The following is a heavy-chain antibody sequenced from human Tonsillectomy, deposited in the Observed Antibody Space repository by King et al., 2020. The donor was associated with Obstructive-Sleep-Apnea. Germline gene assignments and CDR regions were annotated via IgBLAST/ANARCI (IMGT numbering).Heavy chain of an antibody. CDR3: ARGKSNPDY. CDR1: GGSISSYY. CDR2: IYYSGST. V-gene: IGHV4-59*01. J-gene: IGHJ4*02. Sequence: QLQESGPGLVKPSETLFLTCTVSGGSISSYYWSWIRQPPGKGLEWVGFIYYSGSTNYTPPLKSRVTISVDTSKNQFSLKLSSVTAADTAVYYCARGKSNPDYWGQGTLVTVSS.